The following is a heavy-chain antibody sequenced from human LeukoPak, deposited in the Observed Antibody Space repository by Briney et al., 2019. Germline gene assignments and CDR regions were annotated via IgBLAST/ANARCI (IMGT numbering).Heavy chain of an antibody. D-gene: IGHD2-8*02. CDR1: GYSISSGYY. CDR2: IYHSGST. CDR3: ARDRYCNGGVCSHGFDY. Sequence: SETLSLTCTVSGYSISSGYYWGWIRQPPGKGLEWIGSIYHSGSTYYNPSLKSRVTISVDTSKNQFSLKLSSVTAADTAVYYCARDRYCNGGVCSHGFDYWGQGTLVTVSS. J-gene: IGHJ4*02. V-gene: IGHV4-38-2*02.